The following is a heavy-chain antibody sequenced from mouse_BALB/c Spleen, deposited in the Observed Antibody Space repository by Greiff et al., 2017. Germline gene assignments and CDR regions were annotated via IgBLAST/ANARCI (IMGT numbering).Heavy chain of an antibody. CDR3: ARGGVYYIDY. CDR2: ISSGGSYT. CDR1: GFTFSSYG. J-gene: IGHJ2*01. V-gene: IGHV5-6*02. Sequence: EVKVVESGGDLVKPGGSLKLSCAASGFTFSSYGMSWVRQTPDKRLEWVATISSGGSYTYYPDSVKGRSTISRDNAKNTLYLQMSSLKSEDTAMYYCARGGVYYIDYWGQGTTLTVSS.